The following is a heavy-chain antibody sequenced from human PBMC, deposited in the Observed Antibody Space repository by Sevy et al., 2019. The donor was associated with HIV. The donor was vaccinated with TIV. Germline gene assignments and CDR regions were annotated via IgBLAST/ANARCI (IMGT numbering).Heavy chain of an antibody. D-gene: IGHD2-15*01. Sequence: GGSLRLSCAASGFTFSSYNMNWVRQAPGKGLEWVSSIGSSSSYIYYADSVKGRFTGSRDNAKNSLYLQMNSLRAEDTAVYYCARVVAYCTGGTCFPGYYYGMDVWGQGTTVTVSS. CDR3: ARVVAYCTGGTCFPGYYYGMDV. V-gene: IGHV3-21*01. CDR2: IGSSSSYI. J-gene: IGHJ6*02. CDR1: GFTFSSYN.